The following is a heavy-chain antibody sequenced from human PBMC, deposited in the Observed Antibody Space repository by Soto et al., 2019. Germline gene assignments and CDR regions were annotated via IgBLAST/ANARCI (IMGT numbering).Heavy chain of an antibody. CDR3: ARQKFLDEEFAHPNWFDP. J-gene: IGHJ5*02. V-gene: IGHV4-59*08. Sequence: QVQLQESGPGLVKPSETLSLTCTVSGGSISSYYWSWIRQPPGKGLEWIGYIYYSGSTNYNPSLKIRVTISVDTSKNQFSLKLSSVTAADTAVYYCARQKFLDEEFAHPNWFDPWGQGTLVTVSS. CDR2: IYYSGST. CDR1: GGSISSYY. D-gene: IGHD3-3*01.